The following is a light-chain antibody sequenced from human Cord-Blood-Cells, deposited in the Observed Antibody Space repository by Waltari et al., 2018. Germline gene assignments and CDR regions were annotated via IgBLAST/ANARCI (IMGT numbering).Light chain of an antibody. CDR2: KDS. J-gene: IGLJ1*01. CDR3: LSADSSGTYYV. CDR1: AYPTHY. V-gene: IGLV3-16*01. Sequence: YALSSPLSVSVSLGQMVRPTCPGAAYPTHYAYWYRQKPGQFPVLVIYKDSERPSGIPERFSGSSSGTIVTLTISGVQAEDEADYYCLSADSSGTYYVFGTGTKVTVL.